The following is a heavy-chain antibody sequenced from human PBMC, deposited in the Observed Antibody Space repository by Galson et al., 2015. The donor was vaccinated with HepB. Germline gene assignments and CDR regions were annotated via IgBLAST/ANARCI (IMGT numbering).Heavy chain of an antibody. V-gene: IGHV3-21*01. CDR2: ISSSSSYI. D-gene: IGHD5-18*01. CDR1: GFTFSSYS. CDR3: ARDEYSYGYGDY. J-gene: IGHJ4*02. Sequence: SLRLSCAASGFTFSSYSMNWVRQAPGKGLEWVSSISSSSSYIYYADSVKGRFTISRDNAKNSLYLQMNSLSAEDTAVYYCARDEYSYGYGDYWGQGTLVTVSS.